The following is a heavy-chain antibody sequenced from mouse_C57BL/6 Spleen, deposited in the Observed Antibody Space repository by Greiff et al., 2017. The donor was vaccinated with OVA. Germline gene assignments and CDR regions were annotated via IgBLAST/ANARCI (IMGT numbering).Heavy chain of an antibody. CDR2: ISSGSSTI. CDR1: GFTFSDYG. D-gene: IGHD2-3*01. Sequence: EVQLQESGGGLVKPGGSLKLSCAASGFTFSDYGMHWVRQAPEKGLEWVAYISSGSSTIYYADTVKGRFTISRDNAKNTLFLQMTSLRSEDTAMYYCARPYDGYYVRAMDYWGQGTSVTVSS. V-gene: IGHV5-17*01. J-gene: IGHJ4*01. CDR3: ARPYDGYYVRAMDY.